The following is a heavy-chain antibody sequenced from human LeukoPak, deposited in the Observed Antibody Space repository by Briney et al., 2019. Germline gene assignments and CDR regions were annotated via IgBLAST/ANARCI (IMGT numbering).Heavy chain of an antibody. D-gene: IGHD3-22*01. V-gene: IGHV4-61*02. J-gene: IGHJ4*02. CDR3: ARARSYDSSGYYFDY. CDR1: GGSISSGNYY. CDR2: IYTSGST. Sequence: PSQTLSLTCTVSGGSISSGNYYWNWIRQPAGKELEWIGRIYTSGSTNYNPSLKSRITISLDTSKNQFSLKLSSVTAADTAVYYCARARSYDSSGYYFDYWGQGTLVTVSS.